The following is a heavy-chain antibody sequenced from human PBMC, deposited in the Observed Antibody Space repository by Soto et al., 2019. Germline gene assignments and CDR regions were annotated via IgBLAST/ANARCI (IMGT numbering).Heavy chain of an antibody. J-gene: IGHJ4*02. Sequence: GGSLRLSCTASGFTFGDYAMSWVRQAPGKGLEWVGFIRSKAYGGTTEYAASVKGRFTISRDDSKSIAYLQMNSLKTEDTAVYYCTSRYYDSSGYDYWGQGTLVTVSS. CDR1: GFTFGDYA. V-gene: IGHV3-49*04. CDR2: IRSKAYGGTT. D-gene: IGHD3-22*01. CDR3: TSRYYDSSGYDY.